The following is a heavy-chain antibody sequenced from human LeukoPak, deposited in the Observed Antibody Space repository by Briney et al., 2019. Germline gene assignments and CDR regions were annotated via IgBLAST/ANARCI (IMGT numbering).Heavy chain of an antibody. D-gene: IGHD3-22*01. CDR3: TRVMIVVVAADY. CDR1: GFTFGDYA. J-gene: IGHJ4*02. V-gene: IGHV3-49*04. CDR2: IRSKAYGGTT. Sequence: PGGSLRLSCTASGFTFGDYAMSWVRQAPGKGLEWVGFIRSKAYGGTTEYAASVKGRFTISRDDSKNIAYLQMNSLKTEDTAVYYCTRVMIVVVAADYWGQGTPVTVSS.